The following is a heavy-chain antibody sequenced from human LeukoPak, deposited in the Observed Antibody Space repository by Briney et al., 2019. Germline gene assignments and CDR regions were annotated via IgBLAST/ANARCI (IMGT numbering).Heavy chain of an antibody. CDR2: IFHSGTT. CDR1: GGSISSSSYY. D-gene: IGHD3-22*01. J-gene: IGHJ4*02. Sequence: SETLSLTCTVSGGSISSSSYYWGWIRQPPGQGLEWIGYIFHSGTTNYNPSLKSRVTISGDTSKNQFSLRLSSVTAADTAVYYCARASYSYDISGWVPFDYWGQGTLVTVSS. V-gene: IGHV4-61*05. CDR3: ARASYSYDISGWVPFDY.